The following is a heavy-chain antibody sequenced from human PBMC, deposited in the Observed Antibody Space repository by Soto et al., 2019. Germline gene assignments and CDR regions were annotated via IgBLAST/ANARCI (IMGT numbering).Heavy chain of an antibody. V-gene: IGHV1-18*04. CDR1: GYTFTSYG. Sequence: ASVKVSCKASGYTFTSYGISWVRQAPGQGLEWMGWISAYNGNTNYAQKLQGRVTMTTDTSTSTAYMELRSLRSDDTAVYYCARDLISHYYGSSGLASMYGMDVWGQGTTVTVSS. D-gene: IGHD3-22*01. CDR3: ARDLISHYYGSSGLASMYGMDV. CDR2: ISAYNGNT. J-gene: IGHJ6*02.